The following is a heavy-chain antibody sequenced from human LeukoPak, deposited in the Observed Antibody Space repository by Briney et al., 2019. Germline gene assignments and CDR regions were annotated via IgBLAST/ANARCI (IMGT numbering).Heavy chain of an antibody. D-gene: IGHD2-2*01. J-gene: IGHJ4*02. CDR1: GFTFSSYA. CDR2: ISYDGSNK. Sequence: GGSLRLSCAASGFTFSSYAMHWVRQAPGKGLEWVAVISYDGSNKYYADSVKGRFTISRDNSKNTLYLQMNSLRAEDTAVYYCVPTPYQLLVPYWGQGTLVNVSS. CDR3: VPTPYQLLVPY. V-gene: IGHV3-30*01.